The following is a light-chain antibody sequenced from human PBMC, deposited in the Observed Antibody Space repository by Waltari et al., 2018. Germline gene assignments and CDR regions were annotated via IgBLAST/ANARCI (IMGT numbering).Light chain of an antibody. J-gene: IGKJ2*01. CDR2: GAS. V-gene: IGKV3-20*01. CDR3: QQFDTSSYT. Sequence: EIVLTQSPGTLSLSPGERATLSCRASQSVTSNYLAWYQQKAGQAPRLLIYGASSRATGIPHRFSGSGSGTDFTLTISRLEPEDFAVYYCQQFDTSSYTFGQGTKVEI. CDR1: QSVTSNY.